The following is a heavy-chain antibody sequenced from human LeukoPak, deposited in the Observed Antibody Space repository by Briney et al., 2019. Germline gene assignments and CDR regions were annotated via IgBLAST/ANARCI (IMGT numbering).Heavy chain of an antibody. Sequence: GGSLRLSCAASGFTFSDYYMSWIRQAPGKGLEWVSYISSRGTTIYYAHSVKGRFTISRDNAKNSLYLQMNSLRAEDTAVYYCASSRGYSYGYEGVDVYWGQGTLVTVSS. J-gene: IGHJ4*02. V-gene: IGHV3-11*04. CDR2: ISSRGTTI. D-gene: IGHD5-18*01. CDR1: GFTFSDYY. CDR3: ASSRGYSYGYEGVDVY.